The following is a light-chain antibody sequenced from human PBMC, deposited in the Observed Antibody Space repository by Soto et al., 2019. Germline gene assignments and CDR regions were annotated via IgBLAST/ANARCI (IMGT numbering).Light chain of an antibody. J-gene: IGKJ2*01. CDR2: DAS. CDR3: QQYNEYPYP. Sequence: DIQVTQSPSTLSASLGDRFIIACRARQTAEKCVAWYQQKPGKAPNVLIYDASRLESGVPSRFSCSASGTPFTLTISNLQPDDFATYYCQQYNEYPYPFGQGTKVEI. V-gene: IGKV1-5*01. CDR1: QTAEKC.